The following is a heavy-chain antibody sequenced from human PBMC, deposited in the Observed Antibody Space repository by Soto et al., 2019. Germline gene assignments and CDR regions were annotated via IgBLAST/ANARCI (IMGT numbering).Heavy chain of an antibody. J-gene: IGHJ6*02. CDR1: VGSISSGGYY. CDR3: ARDRIDSSGYSYYYYGMEV. D-gene: IGHD3-22*01. Sequence: SETLSLTCTFSVGSISSGGYYWSWIRQHPGKGLEWIGYIYYSGSIYYNPSLKSRVTISVDTSKNQFSLKLSSVTAADTAVYYCARDRIDSSGYSYYYYGMEVWGQGTTVTVSS. V-gene: IGHV4-31*03. CDR2: IYYSGSI.